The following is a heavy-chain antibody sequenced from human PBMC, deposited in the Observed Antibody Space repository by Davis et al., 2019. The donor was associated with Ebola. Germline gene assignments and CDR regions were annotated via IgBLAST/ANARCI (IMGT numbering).Heavy chain of an antibody. J-gene: IGHJ6*02. CDR2: IYPGDSDT. CDR3: ATSTGTTAFPYYYYGMDV. D-gene: IGHD1-1*01. CDR1: GYTFSNNW. Sequence: GESLKISCKGSGYTFSNNWIAWVRQMPGKGLEWMGIIYPGDSDTRYSPSFQGQVTISADKSISTAYLQWSSLKASDTAMYYCATSTGTTAFPYYYYGMDVWGQGTTVTVSS. V-gene: IGHV5-51*01.